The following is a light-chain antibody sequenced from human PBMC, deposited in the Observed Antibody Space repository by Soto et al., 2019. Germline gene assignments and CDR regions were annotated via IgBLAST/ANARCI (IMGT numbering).Light chain of an antibody. CDR3: NSYTTSNTRQIV. CDR1: SSDVGGYNY. V-gene: IGLV2-14*01. J-gene: IGLJ1*01. CDR2: DVS. Sequence: QSVLTQPASVSGSPGQSITISCTGTSSDVGGYNYVSWYQQHPGKAPKFMIYDVSNRPSGVSPRFSGSKSGNTASLTISGRQAEDEDDYYCNSYTTSNTRQIVFGTGTKLTVL.